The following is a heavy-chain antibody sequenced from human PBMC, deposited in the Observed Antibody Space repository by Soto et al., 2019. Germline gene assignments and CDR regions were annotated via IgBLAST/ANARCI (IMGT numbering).Heavy chain of an antibody. CDR3: ARRPASRWFDP. CDR2: INHSGST. Sequence: QVQLQQWGAGLLKPSETLSLTCAVYGGSFSGYYWSWIRQPPGKGLEWIGEINHSGSTSYNPSLKGRVTISVDTSKNQFSLKLSSVTAADTAVYYCARRPASRWFDPWGQGTLVTVSS. CDR1: GGSFSGYY. J-gene: IGHJ5*02. V-gene: IGHV4-34*01.